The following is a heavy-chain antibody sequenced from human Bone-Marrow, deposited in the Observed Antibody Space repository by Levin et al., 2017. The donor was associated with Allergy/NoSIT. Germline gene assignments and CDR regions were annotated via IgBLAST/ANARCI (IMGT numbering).Heavy chain of an antibody. CDR2: IYSGGAT. D-gene: IGHD2-8*02. J-gene: IGHJ3*02. V-gene: IGHV3-53*01. CDR3: ARGIIGDVRVAHKEAFDI. Sequence: GGSLRLSCTASGFIVSDNYMNWVRQAPGKGPEWVSMIYSGGATYYVDSVKGRFTISRDSSKNTLFLQMNSLRAEDTAVYYCARGIIGDVRVAHKEAFDIWGQGTMVSVSS. CDR1: GFIVSDNY.